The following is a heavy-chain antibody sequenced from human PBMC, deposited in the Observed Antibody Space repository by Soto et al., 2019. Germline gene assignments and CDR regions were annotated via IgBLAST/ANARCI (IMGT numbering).Heavy chain of an antibody. V-gene: IGHV1-8*01. J-gene: IGHJ3*02. CDR2: MNPNSGNT. CDR3: ARGAPYYYDSSGYPFDI. Sequence: ASVKVSCKASGYTFTSYDINWVRQATGQGLEWMGWMNPNSGNTGYAQKFQGRVTMTRNTSISTAYMELSSLRSEDTAVYYCARGAPYYYDSSGYPFDIWGQGTMVTVS. CDR1: GYTFTSYD. D-gene: IGHD3-22*01.